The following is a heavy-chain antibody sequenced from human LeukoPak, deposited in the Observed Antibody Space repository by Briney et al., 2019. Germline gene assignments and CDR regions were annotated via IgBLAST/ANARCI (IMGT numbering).Heavy chain of an antibody. Sequence: LRLSCAASGFTFSSYNINWVRQHPGKGLEWIGYIYYSGSTYYNPSLKSRVTISVDTSKNQFSLKLSSVTAADTAVYYCARDAPYLSLDYWGQGTLVTVSS. CDR1: GFTFSSYN. D-gene: IGHD2/OR15-2a*01. CDR2: IYYSGST. V-gene: IGHV4-31*02. CDR3: ARDAPYLSLDY. J-gene: IGHJ4*02.